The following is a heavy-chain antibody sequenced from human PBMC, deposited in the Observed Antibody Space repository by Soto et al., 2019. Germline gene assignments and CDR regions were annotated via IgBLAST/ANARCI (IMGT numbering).Heavy chain of an antibody. CDR3: ARGPYYDLIWNYYYLDV. CDR2: MYYSGST. D-gene: IGHD3-16*01. CDR1: GGSISGHY. J-gene: IGHJ6*03. V-gene: IGHV4-59*08. Sequence: QGQLQESGPGLVKPSETLSLSGSVSGGSISGHYWSWVRQSPGKGLEWIGYMYYSGSTNYNPSLKSRVTISVDTSKNHFSLRLTSVTAADTAVYYCARGPYYDLIWNYYYLDVWGKGTTVTVSS.